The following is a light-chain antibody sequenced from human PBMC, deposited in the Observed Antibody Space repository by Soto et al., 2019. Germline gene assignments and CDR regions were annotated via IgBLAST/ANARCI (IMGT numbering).Light chain of an antibody. CDR3: QQYNNWLVT. CDR2: GAS. CDR1: QSVSNN. J-gene: IGKJ4*01. Sequence: EIVLTQSPAALSLTLGARANLSCMATQSVSNNLACHQQKPGQVPRLLIYGASTRATGVSARFSGSGSGTEFTLTISSLQSEDFAVYYCQQYNNWLVTFGGGTKV. V-gene: IGKV3-15*01.